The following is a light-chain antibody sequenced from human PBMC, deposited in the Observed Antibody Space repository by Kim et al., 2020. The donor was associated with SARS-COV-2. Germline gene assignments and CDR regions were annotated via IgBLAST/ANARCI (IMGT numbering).Light chain of an antibody. J-gene: IGKJ2*03. CDR2: DAS. CDR3: QQRNNWPPAYS. Sequence: SPGDRGTLSCRASQSVNSYLAWYQQKPGQAPKPLIDDASNRATGIPARFSGSGSGTDFTLTISSLEPEDFAVYYCQQRNNWPPAYSFGQGTKLEI. CDR1: QSVNSY. V-gene: IGKV3-11*01.